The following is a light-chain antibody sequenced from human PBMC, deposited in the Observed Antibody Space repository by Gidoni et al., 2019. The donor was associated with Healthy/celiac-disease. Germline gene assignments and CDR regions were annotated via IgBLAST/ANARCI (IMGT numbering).Light chain of an antibody. CDR1: SSYVGGYNY. CDR3: SSYTSSSTPVV. Sequence: QSALTQPAPVSGSPGQSITIACTGTSSYVGGYNYVSWYQQHPGKAPKLMIYDVSNRPSGVSNRFSGSKSGNTASLTISGLQAEDEADYYCSSYTSSSTPVVFGGGTKLTVL. V-gene: IGLV2-14*01. J-gene: IGLJ2*01. CDR2: DVS.